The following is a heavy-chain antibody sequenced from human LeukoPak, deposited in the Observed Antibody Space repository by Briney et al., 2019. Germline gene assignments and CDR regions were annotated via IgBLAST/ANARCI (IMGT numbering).Heavy chain of an antibody. CDR1: GFTFSADW. CDR2: IKQDGSEK. V-gene: IGHV3-7*01. D-gene: IGHD6-19*01. J-gene: IGHJ4*02. CDR3: TRHYGWSNYN. Sequence: GGSPRLSCAASGFTFSADWMAWVRQAPGKGLEWVANIKQDGSEKYYVASVKGRFTISRDNSKNSLYLQMNSLRADDTAVYYCTRHYGWSNYNWGRGTLVTVSS.